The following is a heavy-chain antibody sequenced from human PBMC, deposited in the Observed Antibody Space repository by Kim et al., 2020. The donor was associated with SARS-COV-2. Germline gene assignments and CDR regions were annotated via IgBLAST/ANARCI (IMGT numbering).Heavy chain of an antibody. Sequence: SETLSLTCAVSGGSISSSNWWSWVRQPPGKGLEWIGEIYHSGSTNYNPSLKSRVTISVDKSKNQFSLKLSSVTAADTAVYYCARDLAVAGTEDYYYYGMDVWGQGTTVTVSS. CDR3: ARDLAVAGTEDYYYYGMDV. CDR2: IYHSGST. J-gene: IGHJ6*02. V-gene: IGHV4-4*02. D-gene: IGHD6-19*01. CDR1: GGSISSSNW.